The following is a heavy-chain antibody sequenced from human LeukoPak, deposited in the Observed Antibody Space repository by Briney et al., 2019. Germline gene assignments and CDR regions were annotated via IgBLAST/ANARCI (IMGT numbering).Heavy chain of an antibody. J-gene: IGHJ4*02. V-gene: IGHV3-30*04. Sequence: GGSLRLSCETSQFTFRTYAMHWVRQAPGKGLEWVALITYDGSSKYYADSVRGRFSISRDNSKNTLYLEMNSLRRDDTAVYFCARVHTERASLPPFDHWGQGSLVTISS. CDR2: ITYDGSSK. CDR1: QFTFRTYA. D-gene: IGHD1-26*01. CDR3: ARVHTERASLPPFDH.